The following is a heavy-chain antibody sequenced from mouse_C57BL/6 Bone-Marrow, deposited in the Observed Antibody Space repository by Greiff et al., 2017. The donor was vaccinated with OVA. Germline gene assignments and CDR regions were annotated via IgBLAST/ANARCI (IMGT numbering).Heavy chain of an antibody. V-gene: IGHV1-74*01. CDR3: AINNDSSYVDYYAMDY. J-gene: IGHJ4*01. D-gene: IGHD1-1*01. CDR2: IHPSDSDT. Sequence: QVQLQQPGAELVKPGASVKVSCKASGYTFTSYWMHWVKQRPGQGLEWIGRIHPSDSDTNYNQKFKGKATLTVDKSYSTAYMQLSSLTSEDSAVYYYAINNDSSYVDYYAMDYCGQGTSVTVSS. CDR1: GYTFTSYW.